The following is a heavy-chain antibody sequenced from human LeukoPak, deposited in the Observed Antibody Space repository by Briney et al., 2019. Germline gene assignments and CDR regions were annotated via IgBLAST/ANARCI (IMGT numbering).Heavy chain of an antibody. V-gene: IGHV4-34*01. CDR2: MSPSGSP. D-gene: IGHD3-22*01. Sequence: SETLSLTCAVYGGSFSDYYWTWIRQTPGKGLEWIGDMSPSGSPNYNPSLKSRVTISVDTSKNQFSLKLRSVTAADTAVYYRARGRQDVNMIVVVMAGVSYYLDVRGKGTTVTVS. CDR1: GGSFSDYY. J-gene: IGHJ6*03. CDR3: ARGRQDVNMIVVVMAGVSYYLDV.